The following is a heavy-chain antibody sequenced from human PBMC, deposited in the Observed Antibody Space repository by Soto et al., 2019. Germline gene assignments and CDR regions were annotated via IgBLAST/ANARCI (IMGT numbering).Heavy chain of an antibody. J-gene: IGHJ4*02. CDR3: ARVSAVALTGYFDY. CDR1: GFTFSSYA. Sequence: GGSLRLSCAASGFTFSSYAMHWVRQAPGEGLEYVSAISSNGGSTYYVNSVKGRFTISRDNSKNTLYLQMGSLRAGDMAVYYCARVSAVALTGYFDYWGQGTLVTVSS. D-gene: IGHD6-19*01. CDR2: ISSNGGST. V-gene: IGHV3-64*01.